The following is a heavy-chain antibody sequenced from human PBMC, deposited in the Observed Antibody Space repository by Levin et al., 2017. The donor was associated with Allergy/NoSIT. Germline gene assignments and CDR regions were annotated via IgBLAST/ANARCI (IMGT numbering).Heavy chain of an antibody. Sequence: GGSLRLSCAASGFTFSSYAMSWVRQAPGKGLEWVSAISGSGGSTYYADSVKGRFTISRDNFKHTLYLQMNSLRAEDTAVYYCAKEANYYDSSGYYCYFDYWGQGTLVTVSS. CDR1: GFTFSSYA. V-gene: IGHV3-23*01. CDR3: AKEANYYDSSGYYCYFDY. D-gene: IGHD3-22*01. J-gene: IGHJ4*02. CDR2: ISGSGGST.